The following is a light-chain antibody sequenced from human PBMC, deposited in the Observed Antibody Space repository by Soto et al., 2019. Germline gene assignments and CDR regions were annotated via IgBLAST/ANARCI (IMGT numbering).Light chain of an antibody. CDR1: QSISSW. CDR2: KAS. Sequence: DIQLTQSPSTLSASVGDRVTITCRASQSISSWLAWYQQKPGKAPKLLVYKASSLESGVPARFNGSGSGTEFTLPISYLQPDDFATYYCQQYEAYPLTFGGGTKGVI. J-gene: IGKJ4*01. V-gene: IGKV1-5*03. CDR3: QQYEAYPLT.